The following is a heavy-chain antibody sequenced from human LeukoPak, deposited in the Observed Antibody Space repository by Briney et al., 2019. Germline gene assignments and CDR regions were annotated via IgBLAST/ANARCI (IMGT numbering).Heavy chain of an antibody. J-gene: IGHJ4*02. V-gene: IGHV1-69*13. CDR3: AQVVGARTN. D-gene: IGHD1-26*01. CDR1: GGTFSSYA. Sequence: SVKVSCKASGGTFSSYAISWVRQAPGQGLEWMGGIIPIFGTANYAQKFQGRVTITSTSTASMELSSLRSEDTAVYYCAQVVGARTNWGQGTLVTVSS. CDR2: IIPIFGTA.